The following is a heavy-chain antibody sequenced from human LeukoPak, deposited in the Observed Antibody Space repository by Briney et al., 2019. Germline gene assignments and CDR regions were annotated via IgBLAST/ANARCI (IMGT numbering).Heavy chain of an antibody. J-gene: IGHJ4*02. CDR1: GYSFTSYW. D-gene: IGHD3-16*02. V-gene: IGHV5-51*01. CDR3: ARHPHYYDYDWGSYRPEYYFDY. Sequence: GESLKISCKGSGYSFTSYWIGWVRQMPGKGLEWMGIIYPGDSDTRYSPSFQGQVTISADKSISTAYLQWSSLKASDTAMYYCARHPHYYDYDWGSYRPEYYFDYWGQGTLVTVSS. CDR2: IYPGDSDT.